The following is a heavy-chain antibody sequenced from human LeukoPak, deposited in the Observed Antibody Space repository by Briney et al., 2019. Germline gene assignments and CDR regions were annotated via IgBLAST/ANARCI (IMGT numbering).Heavy chain of an antibody. CDR2: IYSGGST. J-gene: IGHJ3*02. CDR1: GFTVSSNY. D-gene: IGHD1-26*01. V-gene: IGHV3-66*01. CDR3: ARGPEWELLGAFDI. Sequence: GGSLRLSCAASGFTVSSNYMSGVPQAPGKGLEWVSVIYSGGSTYYADSVKGRFNISRDNAKNSLYLQMNSLRAEHTALYHCARGPEWELLGAFDIWGQGTMDT.